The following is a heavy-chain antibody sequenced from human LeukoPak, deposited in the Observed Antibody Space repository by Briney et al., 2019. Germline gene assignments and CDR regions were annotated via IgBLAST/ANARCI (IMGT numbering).Heavy chain of an antibody. Sequence: TGGSLRLSCVASGFTFNNYPMSWVRQAPGKGLEWVSYISSSGSDIYNAGSVKGRFTISRDNAKNSMYLQMNSLRDEDTAVYYCVRETAYSFDCWGQGTLVTVSS. D-gene: IGHD1-14*01. V-gene: IGHV3-48*02. CDR3: VRETAYSFDC. CDR1: GFTFNNYP. J-gene: IGHJ4*02. CDR2: ISSSGSDI.